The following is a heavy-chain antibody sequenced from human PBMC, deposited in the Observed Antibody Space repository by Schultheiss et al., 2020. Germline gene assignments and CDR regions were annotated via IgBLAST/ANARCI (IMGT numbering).Heavy chain of an antibody. D-gene: IGHD3-10*01. J-gene: IGHJ6*02. CDR1: GGSISSYY. Sequence: GSLRLSCTVSGGSISSYYWSWIRQPPGKGLEWIGYIYYSGSTYYNPSLKSRVTISVDTSKNQFSLKLSSVTAADTAIYYCARDPYYYGSGSYYYYYGMDVWGQGTTVTVSS. CDR3: ARDPYYYGSGSYYYYYGMDV. CDR2: IYYSGST. V-gene: IGHV4-59*12.